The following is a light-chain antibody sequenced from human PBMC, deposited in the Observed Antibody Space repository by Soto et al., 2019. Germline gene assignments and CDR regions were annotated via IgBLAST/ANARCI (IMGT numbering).Light chain of an antibody. J-gene: IGKJ1*01. V-gene: IGKV1-5*03. Sequence: DIQMTQSPSTLSAFVGDRVTITCRASQKISTWLAWYQQKPGKAPKLLIYQASTLQIGVPSRFSGSGSGTEFTLTISSLQPDDFATYYCQPYNSYSWTFGQGTKVEIK. CDR3: QPYNSYSWT. CDR1: QKISTW. CDR2: QAS.